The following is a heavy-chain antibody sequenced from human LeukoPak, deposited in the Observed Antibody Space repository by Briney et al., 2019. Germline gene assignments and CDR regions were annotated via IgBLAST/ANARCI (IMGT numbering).Heavy chain of an antibody. CDR2: ISSSGSTI. Sequence: GGSLRLSCAASGFTFSDYYMSWIRQAPGKGLEWVSYISSSGSTIYYADSVKGRFTISRDNAKNSLYLQMNSLRAEDTAVYYCARPSSSWNFGAFDIWGQGTMVTVSS. J-gene: IGHJ3*02. D-gene: IGHD6-13*01. CDR1: GFTFSDYY. CDR3: ARPSSSWNFGAFDI. V-gene: IGHV3-11*04.